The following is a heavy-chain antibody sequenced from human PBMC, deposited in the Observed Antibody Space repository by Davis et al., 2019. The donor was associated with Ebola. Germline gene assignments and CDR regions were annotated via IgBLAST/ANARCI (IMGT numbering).Heavy chain of an antibody. D-gene: IGHD3-3*01. CDR2: ISPDGTHT. J-gene: IGHJ4*02. Sequence: PGGPLRLSCAASAFTFTTHFMHWVRQSPGEGLVCLSVISPDGTHTNYADSVKGRFIISRDNAKNTVYLQMNSLKDEDTGVYYCVRGTSDWRGLDYWGQGTLVPVS. CDR3: VRGTSDWRGLDY. CDR1: AFTFTTHF. V-gene: IGHV3-74*01.